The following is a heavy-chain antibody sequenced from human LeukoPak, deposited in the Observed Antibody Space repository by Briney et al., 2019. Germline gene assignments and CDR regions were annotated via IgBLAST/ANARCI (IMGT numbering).Heavy chain of an antibody. D-gene: IGHD6-13*01. V-gene: IGHV3-30-3*01. Sequence: PGGSLRLSCAASGFTFSSYSMHWVRQAPGKGLEWVAVMSYDGSNKFYADSVKGRFTISRDNSKNTLFLQMNSLRAEDTAEYYWARDFSSSWTTRLAYWGRGTLVTFSS. CDR1: GFTFSSYS. CDR2: MSYDGSNK. CDR3: ARDFSSSWTTRLAY. J-gene: IGHJ4*02.